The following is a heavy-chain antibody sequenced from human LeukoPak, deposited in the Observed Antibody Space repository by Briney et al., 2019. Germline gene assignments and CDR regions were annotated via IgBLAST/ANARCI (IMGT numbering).Heavy chain of an antibody. V-gene: IGHV4-59*01. Sequence: PSETLSLTCTASGGSISSYYWSWTRQPPGKGLEWIGYIYYSGSTNYNPSLKGRVTISVDTSKNQFSLKLSSVTAADTAVYYCARAKNYDYVWGIPDAFDIWGQGTMVTVSS. D-gene: IGHD3-16*01. CDR1: GGSISSYY. CDR2: IYYSGST. CDR3: ARAKNYDYVWGIPDAFDI. J-gene: IGHJ3*02.